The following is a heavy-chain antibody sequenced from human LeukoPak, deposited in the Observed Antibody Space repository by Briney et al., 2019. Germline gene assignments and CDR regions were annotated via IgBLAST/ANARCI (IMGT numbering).Heavy chain of an antibody. CDR2: ISGSGGST. Sequence: GGSLRLSCAASGFTFSNSAMTWVRQAPGKGLEWVSAISGSGGSTYYAHSVKGRFTISRDNSKNTLYLQMNSLRAEDTAVYYCASVADIAARRANDYWGQGTLVTVSS. D-gene: IGHD6-6*01. J-gene: IGHJ4*02. CDR1: GFTFSNSA. V-gene: IGHV3-23*01. CDR3: ASVADIAARRANDY.